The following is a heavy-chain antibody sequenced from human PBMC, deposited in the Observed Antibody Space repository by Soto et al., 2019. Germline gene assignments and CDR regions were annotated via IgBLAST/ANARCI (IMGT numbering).Heavy chain of an antibody. D-gene: IGHD3-9*01. CDR1: VLTFISYA. Sequence: HPGWSLRLACASSVLTFISYAMQWVRQAPGKGLEWVAVISYDGSNKYYADSVKGRFTISRDNSKNTLYLQMNSLRAEDTAVYYCARGGLVSSWPFDYWGQGTLVTVSS. V-gene: IGHV3-30-3*01. CDR3: ARGGLVSSWPFDY. CDR2: ISYDGSNK. J-gene: IGHJ4*02.